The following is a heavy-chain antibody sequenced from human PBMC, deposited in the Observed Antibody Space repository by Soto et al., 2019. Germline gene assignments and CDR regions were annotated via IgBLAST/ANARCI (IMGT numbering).Heavy chain of an antibody. CDR3: ARGANVYLDD. V-gene: IGHV1-69*08. Sequence: QVQLVQSGAEVKKPGSSVKVSCKASRDTFSTYTINWVRQAPGQGLEWMGRIIPILNKANSAQRFQGRVTLTADKSTNTDYVALRSLRSEDTAVYFCARGANVYLDDWGQGTQVTVSS. J-gene: IGHJ4*02. CDR2: IIPILNKA. CDR1: RDTFSTYT.